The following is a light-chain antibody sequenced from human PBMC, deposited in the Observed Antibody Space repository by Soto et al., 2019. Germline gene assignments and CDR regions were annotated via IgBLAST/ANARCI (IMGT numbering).Light chain of an antibody. CDR2: DVS. CDR3: CSYAGSYTFEGV. V-gene: IGLV2-11*01. Sequence: QSALTQPRSVSGSPGQSVTISCTGTSSDVGGYNYVSWYQQHPGKAPKLMIYDVSKRPSGVPDRFSGSKSGNTASLTISGLQAEDEADYCCCSYAGSYTFEGVFGGGTKLTVL. J-gene: IGLJ2*01. CDR1: SSDVGGYNY.